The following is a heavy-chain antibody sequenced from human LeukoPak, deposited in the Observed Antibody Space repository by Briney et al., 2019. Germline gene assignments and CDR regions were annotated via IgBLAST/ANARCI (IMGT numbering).Heavy chain of an antibody. CDR1: GYTFTGYY. CDR3: ARVESIAAAGYFDY. V-gene: IGHV1-2*02. Sequence: ASVKVSCKASGYTFTGYYMHWVRQAPGQGLEWMGWINPNSGGTNYAQKFQGRVTMTRDTSISTAYMELSRLRSDDTAVYYCARVESIAAAGYFDYWGQGTLVTVS. CDR2: INPNSGGT. J-gene: IGHJ4*02. D-gene: IGHD6-13*01.